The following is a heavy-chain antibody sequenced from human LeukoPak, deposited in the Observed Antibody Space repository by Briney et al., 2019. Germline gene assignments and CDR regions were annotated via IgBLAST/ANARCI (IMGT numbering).Heavy chain of an antibody. CDR2: INGGTGSS. D-gene: IGHD5-18*01. CDR1: GFTFSSYG. CDR3: AKGQGYNYHDSIDY. J-gene: IGHJ4*02. V-gene: IGHV3-NL1*01. Sequence: GGSLRLSCAASGFTFSSYGMHWVRQAPGKGLEWVSLINGGTGSSYYTDSVKGRFTVSRDNSKNTLYLQMNSLRDEDTAVYYCAKGQGYNYHDSIDYWGQGTLVTVSS.